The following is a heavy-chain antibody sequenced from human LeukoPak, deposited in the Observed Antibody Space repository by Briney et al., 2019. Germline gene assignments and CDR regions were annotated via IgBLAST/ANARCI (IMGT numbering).Heavy chain of an antibody. CDR2: IKSKTDGGTT. D-gene: IGHD2-2*01. CDR3: TTYWRYQLTSGVVDV. J-gene: IGHJ6*02. V-gene: IGHV3-15*01. Sequence: GGSLRLSCAASGFTFSNAWMSWVRQAPGKELEWVGRIKSKTDGGTTDYAAPVKGRFTISRDDSKNTLYLQMNSLKTEDTAVYYCTTYWRYQLTSGVVDVWGQGTTVTVSS. CDR1: GFTFSNAW.